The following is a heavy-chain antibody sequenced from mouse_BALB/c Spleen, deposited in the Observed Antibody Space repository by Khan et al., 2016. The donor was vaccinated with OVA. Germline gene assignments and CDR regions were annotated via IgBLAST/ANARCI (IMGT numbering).Heavy chain of an antibody. CDR3: ASAVTVTAVVATDFDY. J-gene: IGHJ2*01. V-gene: IGHV3-2*02. Sequence: EVQLQESGPGLVKPSQSLSLTCTVTGYSITSDYAWNWIRQFPGNKLEWVGYISYSGRTSYNPSLKSRISITRDTSKNQFFLQLNSVTTADTATYYCASAVTVTAVVATDFDYWGQGTTLTVSS. CDR1: GYSITSDYA. D-gene: IGHD1-1*01. CDR2: ISYSGRT.